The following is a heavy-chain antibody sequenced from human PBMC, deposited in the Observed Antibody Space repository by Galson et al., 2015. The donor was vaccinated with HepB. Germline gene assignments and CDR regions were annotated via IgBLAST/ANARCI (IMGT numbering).Heavy chain of an antibody. V-gene: IGHV3-13*01. CDR1: GFTFSSYD. Sequence: SLRLSCAASGFTFSSYDMHWVRQPTGRGLEWVSAIGTAGDTHYLDSVKGRFTISRENAENSLYLQMNSLRAGDTAVYYCARWDMGYYYMDAWGKGTTVTVSS. CDR2: IGTAGDT. D-gene: IGHD1-26*01. CDR3: ARWDMGYYYMDA. J-gene: IGHJ6*03.